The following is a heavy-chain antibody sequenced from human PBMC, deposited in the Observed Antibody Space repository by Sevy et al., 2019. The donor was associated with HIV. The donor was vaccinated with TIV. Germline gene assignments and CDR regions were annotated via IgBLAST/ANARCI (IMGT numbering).Heavy chain of an antibody. V-gene: IGHV4-31*03. CDR2: MYYSGST. J-gene: IGHJ3*02. CDR1: GASISSGGHY. D-gene: IGHD2-8*02. CDR3: ARHYDRRGAGGYDPDAFDM. Sequence: SETLSLTCTVSGASISSGGHYWSWIRQHPGKGLELIGTMYYSGSTYYSPSLTSRVTISRDTSKNQFSLSLKSVTAADTAVYYCARHYDRRGAGGYDPDAFDMWGQGTMVTVSS.